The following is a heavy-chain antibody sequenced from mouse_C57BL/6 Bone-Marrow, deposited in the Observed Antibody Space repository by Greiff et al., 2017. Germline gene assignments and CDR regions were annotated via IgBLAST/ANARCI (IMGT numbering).Heavy chain of an antibody. V-gene: IGHV5-2*01. CDR3: ASSWLLRSMDY. Sequence: EVKLMESGGGLVQPGESLKLSCESTEYEFPSHDMSWVRKTPEKRLELVAAINSDGGSTYYPDTMERRFIISRDNTKNTLYLQMSRLRSEDTALYYCASSWLLRSMDYWGQGTSVTVSS. D-gene: IGHD2-3*01. J-gene: IGHJ4*01. CDR1: EYEFPSHD. CDR2: INSDGGST.